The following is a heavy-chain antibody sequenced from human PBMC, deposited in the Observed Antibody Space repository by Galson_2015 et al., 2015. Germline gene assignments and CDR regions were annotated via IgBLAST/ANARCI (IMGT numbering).Heavy chain of an antibody. D-gene: IGHD3-22*01. CDR1: GGSISSSSHY. CDR2: IYYSGST. Sequence: SETLSLTCTVSGGSISSSSHYWGWIRQPPGKGLEWIGSIYYSGSTYYNPSLKSRVTISVDTSKNQFSLKLSSVTAADTAVYYCAREYYYDSSGYPPIDYWGQGTLVTVSS. CDR3: AREYYYDSSGYPPIDY. V-gene: IGHV4-39*07. J-gene: IGHJ4*02.